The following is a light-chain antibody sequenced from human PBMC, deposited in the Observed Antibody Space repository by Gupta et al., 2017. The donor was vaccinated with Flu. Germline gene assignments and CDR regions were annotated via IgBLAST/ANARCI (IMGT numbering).Light chain of an antibody. J-gene: IGLJ2*01. CDR3: QVWDGSSYRVV. CDR2: DDR. CDR1: NIGSKT. V-gene: IGLV3-21*02. Sequence: GGNNIGSKTVHWYQQKAGQAPLLVVYDDRARPSGIPERFSGSNSGDTATLTITRIEAGDEADYYCQVWDGSSYRVVFGGGTKLTVL.